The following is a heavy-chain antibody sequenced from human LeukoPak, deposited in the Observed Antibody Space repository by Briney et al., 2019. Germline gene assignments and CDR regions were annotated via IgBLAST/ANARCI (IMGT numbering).Heavy chain of an antibody. CDR2: IIPIFGTA. V-gene: IGHV1-69*05. CDR1: GYTFTSYG. CDR3: ARDDCGPLTRYPGTYCTNEAFDI. J-gene: IGHJ3*02. D-gene: IGHD2-8*01. Sequence: SVKVSCKASGYTFTSYGISWVRQAPGQGLEWMGWIIPIFGTANYAQKFQGRVTITTDESTSTAYMELSSLRSEDTAVYYCARDDCGPLTRYPGTYCTNEAFDIWGQGTMVTVSS.